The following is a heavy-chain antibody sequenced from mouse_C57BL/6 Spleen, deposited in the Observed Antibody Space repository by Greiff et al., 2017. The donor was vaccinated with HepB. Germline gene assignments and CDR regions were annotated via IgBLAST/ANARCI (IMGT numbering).Heavy chain of an antibody. J-gene: IGHJ2*01. CDR2: IYPGDGDT. Sequence: QVQLQQSGPELVKPGASVKISCKASGYAFSSSWMNWVKQRPGKGLEWIGRIYPGDGDTNYNGKFKGKATLTADKSSSTAYMQISSLTSEDSAVYFCAREVGYPYYFDYWGQGTTLTVSS. CDR1: GYAFSSSW. V-gene: IGHV1-82*01. D-gene: IGHD2-2*01. CDR3: AREVGYPYYFDY.